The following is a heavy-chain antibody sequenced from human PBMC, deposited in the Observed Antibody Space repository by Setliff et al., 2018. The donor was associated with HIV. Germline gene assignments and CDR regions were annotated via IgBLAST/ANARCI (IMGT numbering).Heavy chain of an antibody. J-gene: IGHJ4*02. CDR2: ISAYNGCT. V-gene: IGHV1-18*01. CDR1: GYTFTNYG. D-gene: IGHD3-9*01. CDR3: ARWSDDILTGYYKTFDY. Sequence: ASVKVSCKASGYTFTNYGIAWVRQAPGQGLEWMGWISAYNGCTNYAQNLQGRVTMTTDTSTKTGYMELRSLTSNDTAVYYCARWSDDILTGYYKTFDYWGQGTLVTVSS.